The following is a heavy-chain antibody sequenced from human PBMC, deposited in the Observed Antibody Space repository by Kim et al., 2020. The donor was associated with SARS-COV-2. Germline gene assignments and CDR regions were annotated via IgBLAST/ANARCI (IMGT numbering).Heavy chain of an antibody. CDR3: AKELRYFVGRDYFDY. V-gene: IGHV3-23*01. Sequence: GSLRLSCAASGFTFSSYAMSWVRQAPGKGLEWVSAISGSGDSTYYADSVKGRFTISRDNSKNTLYLQMNSLRAEDTAVYYCAKELRYFVGRDYFDYWGQGTLVTVSS. CDR2: ISGSGDST. CDR1: GFTFSSYA. J-gene: IGHJ4*02. D-gene: IGHD3-9*01.